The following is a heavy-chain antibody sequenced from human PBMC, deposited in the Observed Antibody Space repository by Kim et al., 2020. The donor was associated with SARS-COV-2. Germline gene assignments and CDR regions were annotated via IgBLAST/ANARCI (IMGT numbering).Heavy chain of an antibody. CDR3: ARVGNPITYYDILSGYGGWLDP. CDR2: INPNSGGT. CDR1: GYTFTGYY. V-gene: IGHV1-2*06. D-gene: IGHD3-9*01. Sequence: ASVKVSCKASGYTFTGYYIHWVRQAPGQGLEWMGRINPNSGGTNYAQKFQGRVTMTRDTSISTAYMELSRLRSDDTAGYYCARVGNPITYYDILSGYGGWLDPWGQGTLVTVSS. J-gene: IGHJ5*02.